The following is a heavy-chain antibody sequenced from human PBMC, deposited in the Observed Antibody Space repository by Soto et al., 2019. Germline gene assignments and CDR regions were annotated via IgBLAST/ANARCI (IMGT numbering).Heavy chain of an antibody. Sequence: QVQLVESGGGVVQPGRSLRLSCAASGFTFSSYGMHWVRQAPGKGLEWVAVISYDGSNKYYADSVKGRFTISRDNSKNTLYLQMNSLRAEDTAVYYCAKDGSSVVSQGDFDYWGQGTLVTVSS. J-gene: IGHJ4*02. D-gene: IGHD2-15*01. CDR3: AKDGSSVVSQGDFDY. V-gene: IGHV3-30*18. CDR2: ISYDGSNK. CDR1: GFTFSSYG.